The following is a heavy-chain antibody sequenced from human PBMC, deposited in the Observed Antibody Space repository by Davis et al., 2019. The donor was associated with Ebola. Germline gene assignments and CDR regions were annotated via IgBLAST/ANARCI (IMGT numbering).Heavy chain of an antibody. CDR2: IIPILGIA. V-gene: IGHV1-69*04. J-gene: IGHJ6*02. CDR3: AQSGYYRGYYYYGMDV. CDR1: GYTFTSYG. Sequence: SVKVSCKASGYTFTSYGISWVRQAPGQGLEWMGRIIPILGIANYAQKFQGRVTITADKSTSTAYMELSSLRSEDTAVYYCAQSGYYRGYYYYGMDVWGQGTTVTVSS. D-gene: IGHD3-3*01.